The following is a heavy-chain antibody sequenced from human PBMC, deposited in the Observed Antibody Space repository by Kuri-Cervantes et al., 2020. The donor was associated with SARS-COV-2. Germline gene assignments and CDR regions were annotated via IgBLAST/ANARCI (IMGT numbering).Heavy chain of an antibody. CDR2: INQDGSEK. CDR1: GFTFSSYW. Sequence: GESLKISCVVSGFTFSSYWMSWVRQAPGKGLEWVANINQDGSEKAHVDSVKGRFTISRDNAKNSLYLQLNSLRAEDTAVYYCAKVFSGWYTGPVLVIGYYYYYGMDVWGHGTTVTVSS. V-gene: IGHV3-7*03. J-gene: IGHJ6*02. CDR3: AKVFSGWYTGPVLVIGYYYYYGMDV. D-gene: IGHD6-19*01.